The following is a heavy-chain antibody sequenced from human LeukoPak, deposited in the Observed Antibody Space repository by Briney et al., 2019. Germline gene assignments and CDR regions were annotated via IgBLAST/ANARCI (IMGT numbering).Heavy chain of an antibody. CDR2: IIPIFGTA. Sequence: SVKVSCKASGGTFSSYTISWVRQAPGQGLEWMGGIIPIFGTAKYAQNLQGRVTITADESTSIAYMELSSLRSEDTAVYYCARDRYLSQRYFDYWGRGTLVSVSS. D-gene: IGHD1-1*01. CDR1: GGTFSSYT. V-gene: IGHV1-69*13. CDR3: ARDRYLSQRYFDY. J-gene: IGHJ4*02.